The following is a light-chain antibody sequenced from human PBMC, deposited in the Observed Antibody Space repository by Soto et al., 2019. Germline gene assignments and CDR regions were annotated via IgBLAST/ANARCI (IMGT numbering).Light chain of an antibody. Sequence: QSVLTQPPSASGTPGQRVTISCSGSSSNIGSNYVYWYQQLPGTAPRLLIYTNSQRPSGVPCRSSGSTSGTSASLAISCLRSEDEDDYCSSAWDDSPRREVFGRGTKLTVL. J-gene: IGLJ2*01. CDR1: SSNIGSNY. V-gene: IGLV1-47*01. CDR2: TNS. CDR3: SAWDDSPRREV.